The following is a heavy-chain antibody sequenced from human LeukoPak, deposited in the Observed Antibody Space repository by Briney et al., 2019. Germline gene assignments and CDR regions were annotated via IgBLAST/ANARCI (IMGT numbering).Heavy chain of an antibody. CDR1: GGSISSYY. D-gene: IGHD6-25*01. V-gene: IGHV4-59*01. CDR3: ARGSGWFVY. CDR2: MYYSGTI. J-gene: IGHJ5*01. Sequence: PSETLSLTCTVSGGSISSYYWSWIRQPPGKGLEWIGYMYYSGTINYNPSLKSRVTISVDTSKNQFSLKLSSVTAADTAMYYCARGSGWFVYWGQGTLVTVSS.